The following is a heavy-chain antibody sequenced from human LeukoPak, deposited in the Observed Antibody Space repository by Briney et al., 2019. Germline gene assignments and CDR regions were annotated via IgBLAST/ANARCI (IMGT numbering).Heavy chain of an antibody. CDR2: ISNDGSNK. J-gene: IGHJ3*02. CDR1: GFTFSNYG. CDR3: TTHFTFGGVIVLDAFDI. Sequence: PGGSLRLSCAASGFTFSNYGIHWVRQAPGKGLEWVAVISNDGSNKYYVDSVKGRFTISRDNSENTLYLQMNSLRAEDTAVYYCTTHFTFGGVIVLDAFDIWGQGTMVTVSS. D-gene: IGHD3-16*02. V-gene: IGHV3-30*03.